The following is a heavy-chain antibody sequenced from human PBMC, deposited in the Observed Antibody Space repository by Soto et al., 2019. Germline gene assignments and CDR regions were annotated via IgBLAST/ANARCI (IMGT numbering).Heavy chain of an antibody. CDR3: ATLSTQFDR. Sequence: HVLLVESGGGLVKPGGSLRLSCAASGFTFSDYYMSWIRQAPGMGLEWVSYISGSGNSIYYADSVKGRFTISRDNAKNSLYLQMNILRVEDTAVYYCATLSTQFDRWGQGNLVTVSS. D-gene: IGHD1-1*01. CDR2: ISGSGNSI. V-gene: IGHV3-11*01. CDR1: GFTFSDYY. J-gene: IGHJ5*02.